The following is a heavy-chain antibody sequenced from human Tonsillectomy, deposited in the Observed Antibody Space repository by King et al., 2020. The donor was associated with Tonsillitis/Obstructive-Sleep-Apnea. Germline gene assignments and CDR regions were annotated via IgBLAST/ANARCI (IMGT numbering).Heavy chain of an antibody. J-gene: IGHJ6*03. CDR2: VSGSSSSM. CDR1: GFIFSSYS. CDR3: ARGNDFWSGYYRGDFQYMDV. V-gene: IGHV3-48*02. Sequence: VQLVESGGGLVQPGGSLRLSCAASGFIFSSYSMNWVRQAPGKGLEWVSYVSGSSSSMYYADSVKGRFTISRDNAKNSLYLQMNSLGDEDTAVYYCARGNDFWSGYYRGDFQYMDVWGKGTTVTVSS. D-gene: IGHD3-3*01.